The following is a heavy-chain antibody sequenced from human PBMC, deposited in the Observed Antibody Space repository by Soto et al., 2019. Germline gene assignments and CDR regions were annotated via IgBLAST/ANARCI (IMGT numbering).Heavy chain of an antibody. D-gene: IGHD6-19*01. V-gene: IGHV3-23*01. CDR2: ISGSGGST. CDR1: GFTFSSYA. Sequence: HLGGSLRLSCAASGFTFSSYAMSWVRQAPGKGLEWVSAISGSGGSTYYADSVKGRFTISRDNSKNTLYLQMNSLRAEDTAVYYCAKDRYPHSSGWENWFDPWGQGTLVTVSS. CDR3: AKDRYPHSSGWENWFDP. J-gene: IGHJ5*02.